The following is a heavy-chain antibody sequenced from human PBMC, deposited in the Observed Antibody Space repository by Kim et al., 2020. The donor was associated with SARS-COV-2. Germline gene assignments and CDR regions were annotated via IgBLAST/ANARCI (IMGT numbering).Heavy chain of an antibody. V-gene: IGHV1-3*01. CDR1: GYTFTSYA. CDR3: ASLGGWDLYGDYSTLGY. CDR2: INAGNGNT. Sequence: ASVTVSCKASGYTFTSYAMHWVRQAPGQRLEWMGWINAGNGNTKYSQKFQGRVTITRDTSASTAYIELSSLRSEDTAVYYCASLGGWDLYGDYSTLGYWGQGTLVTVSS. D-gene: IGHD4-17*01. J-gene: IGHJ4*02.